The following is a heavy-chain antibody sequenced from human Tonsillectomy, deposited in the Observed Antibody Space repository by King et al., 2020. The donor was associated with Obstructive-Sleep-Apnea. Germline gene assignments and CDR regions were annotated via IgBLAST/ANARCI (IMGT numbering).Heavy chain of an antibody. CDR3: TTGLWIGESFDI. D-gene: IGHD3-10*01. CDR2: IKSKTDGVTI. CDR1: GFSFNNTW. J-gene: IGHJ4*02. V-gene: IGHV3-15*07. Sequence: VQLVESGGGLVKPGGSLRLSCAASGFSFNNTWMNWVPQSPGKGVECGGRIKSKTDGVTIDSAEPVKGRFPISRDDSKNTLYLQMNSLKTVDTDMYDSTTGLWIGESFDIWGQGALVTVFS.